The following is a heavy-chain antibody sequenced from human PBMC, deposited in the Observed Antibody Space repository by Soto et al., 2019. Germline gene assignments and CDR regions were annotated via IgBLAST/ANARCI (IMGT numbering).Heavy chain of an antibody. J-gene: IGHJ4*02. D-gene: IGHD2-15*01. CDR3: AGLRGYAGSPIDY. V-gene: IGHV4-59*01. Sequence: SETLSLTCTVSGGSIISGYWSWIRQPPGKGLEWIGYISYSGNTNYNPSLKSRVTMSVDTPKNQFSLRLSSVTTADTAVYYCAGLRGYAGSPIDYWGQGPLVTVSS. CDR2: ISYSGNT. CDR1: GGSIISGY.